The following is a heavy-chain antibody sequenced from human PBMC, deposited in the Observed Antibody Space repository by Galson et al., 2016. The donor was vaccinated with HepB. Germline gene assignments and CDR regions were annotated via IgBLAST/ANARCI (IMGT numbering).Heavy chain of an antibody. Sequence: SVKVSCKASGGTFGDYAVVCLRQAPGLGLEWMGGIIPIFGTPNYARKFRGRVTITADESTSTVYMELSSLRSEDTAVYYCARVVGYTGSYYVDWGQGTLVTVSS. D-gene: IGHD1-26*01. J-gene: IGHJ4*02. CDR2: IIPIFGTP. CDR1: GGTFGDYA. V-gene: IGHV1-69*13. CDR3: ARVVGYTGSYYVD.